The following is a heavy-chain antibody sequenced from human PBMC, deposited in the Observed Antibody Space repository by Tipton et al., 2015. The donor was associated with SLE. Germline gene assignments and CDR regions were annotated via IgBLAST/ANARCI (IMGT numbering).Heavy chain of an antibody. D-gene: IGHD4-23*01. CDR2: ISPTSYI. J-gene: IGHJ4*02. CDR3: VRDIGGSAD. V-gene: IGHV3-11*05. CDR1: GFIFSDNY. Sequence: GSLRLSCEASGFIFSDNYMSWVRQAPGKGLEWVSYISPTSYIQYSDSVRGRFTISRDNAKNSLYLQMNSLRAEDTALYYCVRDIGGSADWGQGTLVTVSS.